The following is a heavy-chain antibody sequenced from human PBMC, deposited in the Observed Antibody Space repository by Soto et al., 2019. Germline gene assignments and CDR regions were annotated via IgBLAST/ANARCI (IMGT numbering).Heavy chain of an antibody. CDR1: GYSFTGYS. CDR2: INPSGGST. Sequence: ASVKVSCKISGYSFTGYSLHWVRQAPGQGLEWMGIINPSGGSTSYAQKFQGRVTMTRDTSTSTVYMELSSLRSEDTAVYYCARDRSSIPLDYWGQGTLVTVSS. D-gene: IGHD2-21*01. CDR3: ARDRSSIPLDY. V-gene: IGHV1-46*01. J-gene: IGHJ4*02.